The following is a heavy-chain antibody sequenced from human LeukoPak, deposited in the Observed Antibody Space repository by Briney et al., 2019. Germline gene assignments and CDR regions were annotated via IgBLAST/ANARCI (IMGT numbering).Heavy chain of an antibody. CDR1: GFTFSNYD. CDR2: IRTAAGDT. Sequence: GESLRLSCVASGFTFSNYDLHWVRQSTGKGLEWVSAIRTAAGDTHYSDSVKGRFTISRENAKNSVYLQMDSLRAGDTAVYFCARGSRGDFYYYMDVWGKGTTVTVSS. CDR3: ARGSRGDFYYYMDV. V-gene: IGHV3-13*01. D-gene: IGHD3-10*01. J-gene: IGHJ6*03.